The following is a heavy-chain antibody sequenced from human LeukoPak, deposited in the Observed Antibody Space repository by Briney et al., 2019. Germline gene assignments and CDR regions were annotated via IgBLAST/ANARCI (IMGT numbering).Heavy chain of an antibody. J-gene: IGHJ4*02. CDR2: ISGSGGST. Sequence: GGSLRLSCAASGFTFSSYAMSWVRQAPGKGLEWVSAISGSGGSTYYADSVKGRFTISRDNSKNTLYLQMNSLGAEDTAVYYCAKDGMATVSYYFDYWGQGTLVTVSS. CDR1: GFTFSSYA. D-gene: IGHD5-24*01. CDR3: AKDGMATVSYYFDY. V-gene: IGHV3-23*01.